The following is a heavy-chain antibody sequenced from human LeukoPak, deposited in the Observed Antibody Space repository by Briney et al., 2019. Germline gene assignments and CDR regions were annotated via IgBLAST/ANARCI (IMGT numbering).Heavy chain of an antibody. D-gene: IGHD2-2*01. J-gene: IGHJ4*02. V-gene: IGHV4-38-2*02. CDR2: IYHSGST. CDR1: GYSISSGNY. Sequence: SETLSLTCSVSGYSISSGNYWGWIRLPPGKGLQWIGSIYHSGSTYYNPFLKSRVTISVDTSKNQFSLKLSSVTAADTAVYYCAKGYCRGNSCYDDRGAFDYWGQGTLVTVSS. CDR3: AKGYCRGNSCYDDRGAFDY.